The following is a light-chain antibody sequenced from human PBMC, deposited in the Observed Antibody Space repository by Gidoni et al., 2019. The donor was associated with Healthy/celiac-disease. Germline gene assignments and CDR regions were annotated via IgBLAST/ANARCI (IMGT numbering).Light chain of an antibody. CDR2: EVS. Sequence: QSALTQPASVSGSPGQSITLSCTGTSSDVGGYNYVSWYQQHPGKAPKLMIYEVSNRPSGVSNRFSGSKSGNTASLTISGLQAEDEADYYCSSYTSSSTPTVFGTGTKVTVL. J-gene: IGLJ1*01. V-gene: IGLV2-14*01. CDR3: SSYTSSSTPTV. CDR1: SSDVGGYNY.